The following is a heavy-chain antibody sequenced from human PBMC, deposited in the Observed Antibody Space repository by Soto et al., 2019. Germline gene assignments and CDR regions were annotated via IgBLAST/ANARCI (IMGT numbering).Heavy chain of an antibody. CDR1: GGSISSGDYY. CDR2: IYYSGST. Sequence: SETLSLTCTVSGGSISSGDYYWSWIRQPPGKGLEWIGYIYYSGSTYYNPSLKSRVTISVDTSKNQFSLKLSSVTAADTAVYYCARVETVAGTLYYFDYWGQGTRVTVSS. J-gene: IGHJ4*02. D-gene: IGHD6-19*01. V-gene: IGHV4-30-4*01. CDR3: ARVETVAGTLYYFDY.